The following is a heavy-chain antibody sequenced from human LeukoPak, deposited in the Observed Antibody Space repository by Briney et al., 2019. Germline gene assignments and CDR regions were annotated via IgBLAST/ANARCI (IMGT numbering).Heavy chain of an antibody. CDR1: GFTVSSNY. CDR3: ARDLFRYSSSWNFDY. J-gene: IGHJ4*02. CDR2: IYSGGST. V-gene: IGHV3-66*01. D-gene: IGHD6-13*01. Sequence: PGGSLRLSCAASGFTVSSNYMSWVRQAPGKGLEWVSVIYSGGSTYYADSVKGRFTTSRDNSKNTLYLQMNSLRAEDTAVYYCARDLFRYSSSWNFDYWGQGTLVTVSS.